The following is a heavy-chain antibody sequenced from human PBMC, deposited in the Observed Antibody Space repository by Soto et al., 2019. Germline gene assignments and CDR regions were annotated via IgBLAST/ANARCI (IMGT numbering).Heavy chain of an antibody. Sequence: GASVKVSCKASGYTFTSYGISWVRQAPGQGLEWMGWISAYNGNTNYAQKLQGRVTMTTDTSTSTAYMELRSLRSDDTAVYYCARDSGPSYDFWSGHNWFDPWGQGTLVTVSS. V-gene: IGHV1-18*01. CDR3: ARDSGPSYDFWSGHNWFDP. CDR1: GYTFTSYG. CDR2: ISAYNGNT. J-gene: IGHJ5*02. D-gene: IGHD3-3*01.